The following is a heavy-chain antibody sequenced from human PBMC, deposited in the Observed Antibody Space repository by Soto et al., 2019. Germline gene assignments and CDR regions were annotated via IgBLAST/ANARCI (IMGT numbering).Heavy chain of an antibody. D-gene: IGHD6-13*01. Sequence: GGSLRLSCAASGFTFSSYGMHWVRQAPGKGLEWVAVISYDGSNKYYADSVKGRFTISRDNSKNTLYLQMNSLRAEDTAVYYCVKGAQGAAAGTYYYYYYMDVWGKGTTVTVSS. CDR1: GFTFSSYG. J-gene: IGHJ6*03. V-gene: IGHV3-30*18. CDR3: VKGAQGAAAGTYYYYYYMDV. CDR2: ISYDGSNK.